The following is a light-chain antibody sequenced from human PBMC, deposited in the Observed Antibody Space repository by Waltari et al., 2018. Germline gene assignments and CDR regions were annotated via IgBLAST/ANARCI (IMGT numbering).Light chain of an antibody. Sequence: QSALTQPASVSGSPGQSITISCTGTNSDVGGYNIFSWYPQHPGKAPKLMIYDVSNRASGVSNRFSGSKSGNTASLTISGLQAEDEADYYCSSYTSSSTLVFGGGTKLTVL. CDR3: SSYTSSSTLV. V-gene: IGLV2-14*01. CDR1: NSDVGGYNI. J-gene: IGLJ2*01. CDR2: DVS.